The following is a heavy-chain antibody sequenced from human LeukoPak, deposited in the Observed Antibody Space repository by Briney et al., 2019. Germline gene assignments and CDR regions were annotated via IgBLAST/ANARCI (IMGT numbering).Heavy chain of an antibody. CDR2: IGSSSSFI. V-gene: IGHV3-21*01. CDR3: AREFDY. CDR1: GFTFSIYS. Sequence: PGGSLRLSCASSGFTFSIYSMNWVRQAPGKGLEWVSSIGSSSSFIYYADSVKGRFTISSDNAKNSLYLQMNSLRAEDTAVYYCAREFDYWGQGTLVTVSS. J-gene: IGHJ4*02.